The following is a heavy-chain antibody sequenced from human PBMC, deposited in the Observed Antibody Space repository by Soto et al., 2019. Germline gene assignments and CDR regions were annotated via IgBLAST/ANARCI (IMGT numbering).Heavy chain of an antibody. V-gene: IGHV4-34*01. CDR2: INHSGST. Sequence: SETLSLTCAVYGGSFSGYYWSWIRQPPGKGLEWIGEINHSGSTNYNPSLKSRVTISVDTSKNQFSLKLSSVTAADTAVYYCARGFSWSGYYRPGQNYGMDVWGQGTTVTVSS. CDR1: GGSFSGYY. J-gene: IGHJ6*02. D-gene: IGHD3-3*01. CDR3: ARGFSWSGYYRPGQNYGMDV.